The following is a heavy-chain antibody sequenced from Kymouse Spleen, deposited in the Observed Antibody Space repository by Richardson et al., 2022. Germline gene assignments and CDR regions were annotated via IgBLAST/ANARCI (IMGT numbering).Heavy chain of an antibody. CDR2: ISYDGSNK. J-gene: IGHJ6*02. V-gene: IGHV3-30*18. CDR3: AKGGTMVRGVIFYYYYGMDV. CDR1: GFTFSSYG. D-gene: IGHD3-10*01. Sequence: QVQLVESGGGVVQPGRSLRLSCAASGFTFSSYGMHWVRQAPGKGLEWVAVISYDGSNKYYADSVKGRFTISRDNSKNTLYLQMNSLRAEDTAVYYCAKGGTMVRGVIFYYYYGMDVWGQGTTVTVSS.